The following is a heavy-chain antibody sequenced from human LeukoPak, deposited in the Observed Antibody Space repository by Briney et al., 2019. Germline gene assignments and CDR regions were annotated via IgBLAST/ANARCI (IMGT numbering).Heavy chain of an antibody. D-gene: IGHD3-10*01. J-gene: IGHJ4*02. CDR2: INVYNGHT. CDR1: GYIFTNYG. V-gene: IGHV1-18*01. CDR3: VRDSDHAPDY. Sequence: ASVKVSCKTSGYIFTNYGVSWVRQAPGQGLEWMGWINVYNGHTIYAQEFQGRVTLTTDTSTSTAHMDLRSLRPDDTAVYYCVRDSDHAPDYWGQGTLVTVSS.